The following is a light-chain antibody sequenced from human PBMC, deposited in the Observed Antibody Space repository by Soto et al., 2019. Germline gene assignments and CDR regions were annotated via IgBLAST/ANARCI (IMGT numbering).Light chain of an antibody. CDR3: CSYAGSYTYVV. J-gene: IGLJ2*01. Sequence: QSALTQPRSVSGSPGQSVTISCTGTSSDVGGYNYVSWYQQHPGKAPKLMFYDVSKRPSGVPDRFSGSKSGNTASLTISGLQADDEADYYCCSYAGSYTYVVFGGGTKVTVL. CDR1: SSDVGGYNY. CDR2: DVS. V-gene: IGLV2-11*01.